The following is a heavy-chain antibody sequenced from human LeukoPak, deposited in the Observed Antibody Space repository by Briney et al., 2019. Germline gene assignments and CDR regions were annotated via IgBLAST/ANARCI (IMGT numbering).Heavy chain of an antibody. J-gene: IGHJ4*02. CDR1: GFTFTSSA. V-gene: IGHV1-58*02. CDR3: AAGDLVRGVPVDY. D-gene: IGHD3-10*01. CDR2: TVVGSGNT. Sequence: GASVKVSCKASGFTFTSSAMQWVRQARGQHLEWIGWTVVGSGNTNYAQKFQERVTITRDMSTSTAYMELSSLRSEDTAVYYCAAGDLVRGVPVDYWGQGTLVTVSS.